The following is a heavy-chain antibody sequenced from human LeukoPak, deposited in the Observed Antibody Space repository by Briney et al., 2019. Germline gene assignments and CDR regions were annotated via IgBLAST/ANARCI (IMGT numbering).Heavy chain of an antibody. CDR1: GGSISGLY. J-gene: IGHJ5*02. Sequence: PSETLSLTCSVSGGSISGLYWSWIRQPAGKGLEWIGRIYSSGITNYNPSLKSRVTMSVDTSKNQFSLKLRSVTAADTAVYYCARWNYDFWSGYWGFDPWGQGTLVTVSS. V-gene: IGHV4-4*07. CDR2: IYSSGIT. CDR3: ARWNYDFWSGYWGFDP. D-gene: IGHD3-3*01.